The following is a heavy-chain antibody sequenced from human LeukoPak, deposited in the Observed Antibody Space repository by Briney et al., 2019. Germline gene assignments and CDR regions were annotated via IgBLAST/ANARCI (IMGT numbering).Heavy chain of an antibody. V-gene: IGHV1-69*13. CDR3: ARGSYCSSTSCYMAIDY. D-gene: IGHD2-2*02. J-gene: IGHJ4*02. Sequence: SGRVSCKASGGTFSSYAISWVRQAPGQGLEWMGGIIPIFGTASYAQKFQGRVTITADESTSTAYMELSSLRSEDTAVYYCARGSYCSSTSCYMAIDYWGQGTLVTPSA. CDR1: GGTFSSYA. CDR2: IIPIFGTA.